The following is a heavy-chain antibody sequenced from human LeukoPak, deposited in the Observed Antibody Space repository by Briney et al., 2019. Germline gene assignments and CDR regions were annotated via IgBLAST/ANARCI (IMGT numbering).Heavy chain of an antibody. CDR2: IYYSGST. CDR3: ARDIREVGATHYFDY. D-gene: IGHD1-26*01. CDR1: GGSISSYY. V-gene: IGHV4-4*08. J-gene: IGHJ4*02. Sequence: SETLSLTCTVSGGSISSYYWSWIRQPPGKGLEWIGYIYYSGSTNYNPSLKSRVTISVDTSKNQFSLKLSSVTAADTAVYYCARDIREVGATHYFDYWGQGTLATVTS.